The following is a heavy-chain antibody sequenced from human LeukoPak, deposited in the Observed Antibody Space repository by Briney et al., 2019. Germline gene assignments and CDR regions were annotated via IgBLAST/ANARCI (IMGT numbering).Heavy chain of an antibody. CDR1: GFTFSSYS. CDR3: ARVYSTIFGVVRNWFDP. V-gene: IGHV3-21*01. Sequence: PVGSLRLSCAASGFTFSSYSMNWVRQAPGKGLEWVSSISSSSSYIYYADSVKGRFTISRDNDKNSLYLQMNSLRAEDTAVYYCARVYSTIFGVVRNWFDPWGQGTLVTVSS. J-gene: IGHJ5*02. CDR2: ISSSSSYI. D-gene: IGHD3-3*01.